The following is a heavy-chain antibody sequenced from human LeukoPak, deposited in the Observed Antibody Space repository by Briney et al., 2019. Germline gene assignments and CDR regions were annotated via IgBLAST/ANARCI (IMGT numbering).Heavy chain of an antibody. Sequence: PGGSLRLSCAASGFTFSSYWMHWSRQAPGKGLVWVSRINSDGSSTSYADSVKGRFTISRDNAKNTLYLQMNSLRAEDTAVYYCARDGIAARPPYFDYWGQGTLVTVSS. D-gene: IGHD6-6*01. CDR3: ARDGIAARPPYFDY. J-gene: IGHJ4*02. V-gene: IGHV3-74*01. CDR2: INSDGSST. CDR1: GFTFSSYW.